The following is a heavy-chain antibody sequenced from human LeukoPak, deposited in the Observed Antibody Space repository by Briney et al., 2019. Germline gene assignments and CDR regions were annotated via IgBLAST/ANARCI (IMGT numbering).Heavy chain of an antibody. D-gene: IGHD6-19*01. J-gene: IGHJ4*02. CDR2: IQSGGST. Sequence: GGSLRLSCAASGFTVNNNHMSWVRQAPGKRLEWVSLIQSGGSTHYADSVKGRFTISRDNSKNTLYLQMNSLRAEDTAVYYCARDRGDSSGWPIIDYWGQGTLVTVSS. V-gene: IGHV3-66*01. CDR1: GFTVNNNH. CDR3: ARDRGDSSGWPIIDY.